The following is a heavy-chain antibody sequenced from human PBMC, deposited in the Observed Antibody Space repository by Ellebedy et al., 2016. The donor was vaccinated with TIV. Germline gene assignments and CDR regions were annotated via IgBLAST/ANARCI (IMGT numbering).Heavy chain of an antibody. V-gene: IGHV1-18*04. Sequence: ASVKVSCKASGYTFTSHGISWVRQAPGQGLEWMGWISVHNGNTNYAQKFQGRVTITADESTSTAYMELSSLKSEDPAVYDCAREGYDGNDYYGLDVWGQGTTVTVSS. D-gene: IGHD5-12*01. CDR1: GYTFTSHG. CDR3: AREGYDGNDYYGLDV. CDR2: ISVHNGNT. J-gene: IGHJ6*02.